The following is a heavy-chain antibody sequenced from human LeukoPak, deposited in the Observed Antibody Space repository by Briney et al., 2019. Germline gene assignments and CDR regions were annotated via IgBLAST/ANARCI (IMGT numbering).Heavy chain of an antibody. CDR1: GFTFSSYS. J-gene: IGHJ4*02. V-gene: IGHV3-21*04. CDR2: ISSSSSYI. D-gene: IGHD3-10*01. CDR3: AKGTSTYYYGSGSYYKPYYFDY. Sequence: GGSLRLSCAASGFTFSSYSMNWVRQAPGKGLEWVSSISSSSSYIYYADSVKGRFTISRDNAKNSLYLQMNSLRAEDMALYYCAKGTSTYYYGSGSYYKPYYFDYWGQGTLVTVSS.